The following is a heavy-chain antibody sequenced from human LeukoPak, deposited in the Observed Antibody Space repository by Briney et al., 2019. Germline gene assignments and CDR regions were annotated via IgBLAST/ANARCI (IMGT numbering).Heavy chain of an antibody. J-gene: IGHJ2*01. CDR2: ISSSSSTI. CDR1: GFTFSSYT. CDR3: RGSGYPPTGYFDL. D-gene: IGHD3-3*01. V-gene: IGHV3-48*04. Sequence: GGSLRLSCAASGFTFSSYTMNWVRLAPGKGLEWVSYISSSSSTIYYADSVKGRFTISRDNAKNSLYLQMNSLRAEDTAVYYCRGSGYPPTGYFDLWGRGTLVTVSS.